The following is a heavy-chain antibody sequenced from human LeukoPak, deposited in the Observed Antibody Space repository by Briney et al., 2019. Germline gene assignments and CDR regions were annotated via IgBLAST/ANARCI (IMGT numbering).Heavy chain of an antibody. CDR2: IYPGDSDT. V-gene: IGHV5-51*01. D-gene: IGHD3-3*01. J-gene: IGHJ6*03. CDR3: ATGYETNYYYYYMDV. Sequence: GESLKISCKGSGCSFTSYWIGWVRQMPGKGLEWMGIIYPGDSDTRYSPSFQGQVTISADKSISTAYLQWSSLKASDTAMYYCATGYETNYYYYYMDVWGKGTTVTVSS. CDR1: GCSFTSYW.